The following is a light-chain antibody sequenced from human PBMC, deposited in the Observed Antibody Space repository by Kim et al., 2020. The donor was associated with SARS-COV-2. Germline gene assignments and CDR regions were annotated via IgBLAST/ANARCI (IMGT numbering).Light chain of an antibody. Sequence: SVALGQTARITCGGNNIGSKNVHWYQQKPRQAPVLVIYRDSNRPSGIPERFSGSNSGNTATLTISRAQAGDEADYYCQVWDSSSYVFGTGTKVTVL. CDR2: RDS. V-gene: IGLV3-9*01. CDR1: NIGSKN. J-gene: IGLJ1*01. CDR3: QVWDSSSYV.